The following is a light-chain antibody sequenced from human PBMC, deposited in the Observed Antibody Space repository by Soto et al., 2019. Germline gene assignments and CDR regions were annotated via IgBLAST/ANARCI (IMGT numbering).Light chain of an antibody. CDR1: QSVSNW. Sequence: DIQVTQSPSTLSASLGDRLSITCRASQSVSNWLAWYQQKPGIAPNLLIYDASTLESGVPSRFSGSGSGTEFTLTISSLQPDDFATYYCQQYKSYPWTFGQGTKVDIK. CDR3: QQYKSYPWT. V-gene: IGKV1-5*01. J-gene: IGKJ1*01. CDR2: DAS.